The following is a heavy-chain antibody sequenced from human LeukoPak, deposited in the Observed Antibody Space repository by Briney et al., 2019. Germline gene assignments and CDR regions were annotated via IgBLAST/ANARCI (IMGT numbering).Heavy chain of an antibody. D-gene: IGHD4-11*01. Sequence: GMSLGLSCVASKFTFSHFGMHWVRQAPGKGLEWVAVIWNDGSSQYYADSVKGRFTVSRDNSQNTVYLQMNSLRPEDTAVYYCAKDAQRGFDYSNSLENWGQGTLVTVSS. CDR1: KFTFSHFG. J-gene: IGHJ4*02. V-gene: IGHV3-33*06. CDR3: AKDAQRGFDYSNSLEN. CDR2: IWNDGSSQ.